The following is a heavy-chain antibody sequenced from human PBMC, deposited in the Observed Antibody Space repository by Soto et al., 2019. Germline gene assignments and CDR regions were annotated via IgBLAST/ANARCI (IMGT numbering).Heavy chain of an antibody. Sequence: EVQLVESGGGLVQPGGSLRLSCAASGFTFSSYWMSWVRQAPGKGLEWVANIKQDGSEKYYVDSVKGRFTISRDNAKNSLNLQMNGLRAEDTAVYYCARDLTEGMVKIDWGQGTLVTGSS. J-gene: IGHJ4*02. D-gene: IGHD5-18*01. CDR3: ARDLTEGMVKID. CDR1: GFTFSSYW. CDR2: IKQDGSEK. V-gene: IGHV3-7*01.